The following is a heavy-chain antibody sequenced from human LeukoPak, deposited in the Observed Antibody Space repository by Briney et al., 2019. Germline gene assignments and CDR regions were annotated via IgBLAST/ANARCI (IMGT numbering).Heavy chain of an antibody. CDR3: TRGGYYEPIDS. CDR2: IYDSGST. D-gene: IGHD3-22*01. CDR1: GGSISTYY. J-gene: IGHJ4*02. Sequence: SEALSLTCSVSGGSISTYYWSWIRQTPGKGLEQIGYIYDSGSTNHNPSLEGRVTMSIDTSKNQFSLKLSSVTAADTAVYYCTRGGYYEPIDSWGQGTLVTVSS. V-gene: IGHV4-59*01.